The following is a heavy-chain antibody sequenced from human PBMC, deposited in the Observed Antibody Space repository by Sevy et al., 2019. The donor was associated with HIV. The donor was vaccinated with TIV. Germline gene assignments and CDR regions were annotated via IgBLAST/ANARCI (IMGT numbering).Heavy chain of an antibody. CDR1: GGSISSSSYY. D-gene: IGHD2-15*01. CDR2: IYYSGST. Sequence: SETLSLTCTVSGGSISSSSYYWGWIRQPPGKGLEWIGSIYYSGSTYYNPSLKSRVTISVDTSKNQFSLKLSSVTAADTAVYYCVRHTPISYYYYGMDVWGQGTTVTVSS. V-gene: IGHV4-39*01. CDR3: VRHTPISYYYYGMDV. J-gene: IGHJ6*02.